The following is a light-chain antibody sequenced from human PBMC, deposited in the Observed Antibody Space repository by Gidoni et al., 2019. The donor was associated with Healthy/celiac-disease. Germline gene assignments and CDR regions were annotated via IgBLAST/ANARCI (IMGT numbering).Light chain of an antibody. CDR3: CSYAGSSTPVV. V-gene: IGLV2-23*01. CDR1: SSDVGSYNL. Sequence: QPALTQPASVSGSPGQSLTISCTGTSSDVGSYNLVSWYQQHPGKAPKLMIYEGSKRPSGVSNRFSGSKSGNTASLTISGLQAEDEADYYCCSYAGSSTPVVFGGGTKLTVL. J-gene: IGLJ2*01. CDR2: EGS.